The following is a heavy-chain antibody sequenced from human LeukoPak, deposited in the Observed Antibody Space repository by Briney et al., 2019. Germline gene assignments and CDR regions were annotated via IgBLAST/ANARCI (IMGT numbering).Heavy chain of an antibody. V-gene: IGHV3-7*01. J-gene: IGHJ3*02. CDR2: IKQDGSKK. CDR1: GFTISSYW. Sequence: PGGTLTLSCAASGFTISSYWMSWVRQAPGKGLEWVANIKQDGSKKYYVDSVKCRFTISRDNAKNSLYLQMNSLRAEDTAVYYCARDCRPAFEIWGQGTMVTVSS. CDR3: ARDCRPAFEI.